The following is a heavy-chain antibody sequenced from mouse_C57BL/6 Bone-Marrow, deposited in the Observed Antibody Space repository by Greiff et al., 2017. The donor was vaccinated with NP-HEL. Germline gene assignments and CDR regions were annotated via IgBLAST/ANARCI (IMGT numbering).Heavy chain of an antibody. D-gene: IGHD1-1*01. J-gene: IGHJ4*01. Sequence: VKLQESGAELARPGASVKLSCKASGYTFTSYGISWVKQRTGQGLEWIGEIYPRSGNTYYNEKFKGKATLTADKSSSTAYMELRSLTSEDSAVYFCARGGYYDCAMDYWGQGTSVTVSS. V-gene: IGHV1-81*01. CDR3: ARGGYYDCAMDY. CDR2: IYPRSGNT. CDR1: GYTFTSYG.